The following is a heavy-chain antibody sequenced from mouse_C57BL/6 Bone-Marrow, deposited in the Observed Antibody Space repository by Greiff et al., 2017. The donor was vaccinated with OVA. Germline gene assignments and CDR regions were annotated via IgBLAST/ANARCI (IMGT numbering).Heavy chain of an antibody. CDR2: IYPGDGDT. CDR1: GYAFSSSW. Sequence: QVQLQQSGPELVKPGASVKISCKASGYAFSSSWMNWVKQRPGKGLEWIGRIYPGDGDTNYNGKFKGKATLTADKSSSTAYMQLSSLTSEDSAVYFCAREREDYAMDYWGQGTSVTVSS. J-gene: IGHJ4*01. CDR3: AREREDYAMDY. V-gene: IGHV1-82*01.